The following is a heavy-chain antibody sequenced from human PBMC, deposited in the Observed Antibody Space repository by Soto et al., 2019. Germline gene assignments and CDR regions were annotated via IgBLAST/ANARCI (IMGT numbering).Heavy chain of an antibody. V-gene: IGHV3-30-3*01. D-gene: IGHD4-17*01. Sequence: QVQLVESGGGVVQPGRSLRLSCAASGFIFSSYAMHWVRQAPGKGLEWVALISDDGSSKYYADSVKGRFTISRDNSKNTLDLQKNSLSADDTAVYYCTRADLTVTMSVFDPWGQGTLVTVSS. CDR3: TRADLTVTMSVFDP. CDR2: ISDDGSSK. CDR1: GFIFSSYA. J-gene: IGHJ5*02.